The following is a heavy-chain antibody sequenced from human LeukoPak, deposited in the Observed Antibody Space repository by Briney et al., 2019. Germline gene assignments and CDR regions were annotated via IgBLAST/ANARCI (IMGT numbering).Heavy chain of an antibody. Sequence: MPSVTLSLTCIVSGGSISGYYWSWIRQPAGKGLEWIGHTDTSGHTNYNSSLMSRVTMSVDTSKNQFSLRLTSVTAADTAVYYCARHWSHSVAQFGRSFWFDPWGQGTLVTVSS. CDR2: TDTSGHT. D-gene: IGHD2-15*01. J-gene: IGHJ5*02. V-gene: IGHV4-4*07. CDR3: ARHWSHSVAQFGRSFWFDP. CDR1: GGSISGYY.